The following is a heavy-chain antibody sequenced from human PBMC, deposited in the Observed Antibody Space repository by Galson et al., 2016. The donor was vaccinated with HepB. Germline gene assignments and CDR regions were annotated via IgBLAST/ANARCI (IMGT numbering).Heavy chain of an antibody. Sequence: QSGAEVKKPGASVKVSCKASGGIFNFYAMNWVRQAPGQGLEWMGGIIPRFGTPKYAQNFQGRITITADESTTTAYMELSGLTSEDTAVYYCARDDYCSDGTCYLNWGQGTLVTVSS. D-gene: IGHD2-15*01. CDR1: GGIFNFYA. V-gene: IGHV1-69*13. J-gene: IGHJ4*02. CDR3: ARDDYCSDGTCYLN. CDR2: IIPRFGTP.